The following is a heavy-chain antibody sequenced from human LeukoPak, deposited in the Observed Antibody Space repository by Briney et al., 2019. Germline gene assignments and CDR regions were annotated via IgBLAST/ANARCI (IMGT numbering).Heavy chain of an antibody. CDR1: GFTFGTFW. V-gene: IGHV3-7*01. J-gene: IGHJ4*02. CDR2: IKQGGSEK. CDR3: ARDFGARGWLDY. Sequence: GGSLRLSCEASGFTFGTFWMSWVRQAPGKGLEWVANIKQGGSEKNYVDSVKGRFTIARDDAKNSLYLQMNSLRAEDTAVYYCARDFGARGWLDYWGQGTLVTVSS. D-gene: IGHD6-19*01.